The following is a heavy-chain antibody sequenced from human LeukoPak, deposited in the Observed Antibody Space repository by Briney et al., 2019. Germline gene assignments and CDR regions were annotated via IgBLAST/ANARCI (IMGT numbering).Heavy chain of an antibody. D-gene: IGHD4-17*01. V-gene: IGHV3-72*01. CDR1: GFTFSDHY. J-gene: IGHJ4*02. CDR2: TRNKANSYTT. CDR3: ARANYGDYGRAFDY. Sequence: PGGSLRLSCAASGFTFSDHYMDWVRQAPGKGLEWVGRTRNKANSYTTEYAASVKGRFTISRDDSKNSLYLQMNSLKTEDTAVYYCARANYGDYGRAFDYWGQGTLVTVSS.